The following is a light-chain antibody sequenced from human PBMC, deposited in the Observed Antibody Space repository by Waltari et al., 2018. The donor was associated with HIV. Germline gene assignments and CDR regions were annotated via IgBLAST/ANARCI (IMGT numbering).Light chain of an antibody. CDR3: AAWDDSLNGPL. V-gene: IGLV1-44*01. Sequence: QSVLTQPPSASGTPGQRVTISCSGSSSNVGRNSVSWYRQFPGTAPKLLIYKTNQRPSGFPDLFSGSKSGTSASLAISGLQSDDESVYYWAAWDDSLNGPLFGGGTQLTVL. CDR2: KTN. CDR1: SSNVGRNS. J-gene: IGLJ2*01.